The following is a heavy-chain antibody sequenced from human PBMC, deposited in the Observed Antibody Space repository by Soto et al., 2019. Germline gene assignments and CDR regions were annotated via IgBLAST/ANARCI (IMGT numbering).Heavy chain of an antibody. Sequence: QVQLVQSGAEVKKPGSSVKVSCKASGGTFSSYAIDWVRQAPGQGLEWMGGIIPLFGTPSYAQRCQDRVTITADESSSTAYMELSSLRSEDTAVYYCARVIDRQQLSAFDIWGQGTVVTVSS. V-gene: IGHV1-69*01. J-gene: IGHJ3*02. D-gene: IGHD6-13*01. CDR1: GGTFSSYA. CDR3: ARVIDRQQLSAFDI. CDR2: IIPLFGTP.